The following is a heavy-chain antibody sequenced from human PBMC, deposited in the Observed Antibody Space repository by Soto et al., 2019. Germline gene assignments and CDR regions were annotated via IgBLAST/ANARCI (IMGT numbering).Heavy chain of an antibody. J-gene: IGHJ4*02. CDR1: GGSISSYY. D-gene: IGHD3-22*01. Sequence: KPSETLSLTCTVSGGSISSYYWSWIRQPPGKGLEWIGYIYYSGSTNYNPSLKSRVTISVDTSKNQFSLKLSSVTAADTAVYYCARDLYYDSSGYRNGFDYWGQGTLVTVSS. V-gene: IGHV4-59*01. CDR2: IYYSGST. CDR3: ARDLYYDSSGYRNGFDY.